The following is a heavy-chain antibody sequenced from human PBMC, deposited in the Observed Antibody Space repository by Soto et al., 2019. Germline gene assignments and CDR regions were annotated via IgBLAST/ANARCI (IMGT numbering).Heavy chain of an antibody. CDR3: AREAYGSGTKAYDI. J-gene: IGHJ3*02. D-gene: IGHD3-10*01. Sequence: EVQLVESGGGLVQPGGSLRLSCAASGFTFSSYERHWVRQVTGKGLEGVSAIGTAGDTFYPGSVKGRFTISRENGKNSLYLQMNSLRAGDTAVYYCAREAYGSGTKAYDIWGQGTMVTVSS. V-gene: IGHV3-13*01. CDR2: IGTAGDT. CDR1: GFTFSSYE.